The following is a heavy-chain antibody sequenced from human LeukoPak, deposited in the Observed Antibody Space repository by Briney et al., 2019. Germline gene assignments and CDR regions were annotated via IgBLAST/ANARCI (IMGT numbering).Heavy chain of an antibody. J-gene: IGHJ4*02. CDR1: GFTFSSYW. Sequence: GGSLRLSCAASGFTFSSYWMHWVRQAPGKGLVWVSRINSDGSSTSYADSVKGRFTISRDNAKKTLYLQMNSLRAEDTAVYYCAISTPRELLYFDYWGQGTLVTVSS. V-gene: IGHV3-74*01. D-gene: IGHD1-26*01. CDR3: AISTPRELLYFDY. CDR2: INSDGSST.